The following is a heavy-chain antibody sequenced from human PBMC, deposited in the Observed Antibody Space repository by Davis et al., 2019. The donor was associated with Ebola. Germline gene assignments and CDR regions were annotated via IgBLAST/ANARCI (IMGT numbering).Heavy chain of an antibody. CDR3: AKGGLDFWSGYPY. V-gene: IGHV3-23*01. Sequence: GGSLRLSCAASGFTFSSYAMSWVRQAPGKGLEWASVISGSGGSTYYADSVKGRFTISRDNSKNTLYLQMNSLRAEDTAVYYCAKGGLDFWSGYPYWGQGTLVTVSS. J-gene: IGHJ4*02. D-gene: IGHD3-3*01. CDR2: ISGSGGST. CDR1: GFTFSSYA.